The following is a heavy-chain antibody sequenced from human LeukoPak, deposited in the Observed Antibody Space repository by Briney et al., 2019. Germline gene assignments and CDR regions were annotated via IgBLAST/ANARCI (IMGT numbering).Heavy chain of an antibody. CDR3: ARDPEYSSSSDDFDY. Sequence: PGGSLRLSCAASGFTFSRYAISWVRQAPGKGLEWVSGISGRGDITYYADSVKGRFTISRDNSKNTLYLQMNSLRAEDTAVYYCARDPEYSSSSDDFDYWGQGTLVTVSS. CDR2: ISGRGDIT. V-gene: IGHV3-23*01. J-gene: IGHJ4*02. CDR1: GFTFSRYA. D-gene: IGHD6-6*01.